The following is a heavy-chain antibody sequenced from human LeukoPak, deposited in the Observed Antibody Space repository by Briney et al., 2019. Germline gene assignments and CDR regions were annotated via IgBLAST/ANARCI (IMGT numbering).Heavy chain of an antibody. Sequence: SSETLSLTCNVSGYSISSGYYWGWIRQPPGKGLEWIGSICHSGSTYYNPSLKSRVTISVDTSKNQFSLKLSSVTAADTAVYYCARDRGARYYDFWSGYPDAFDIWGQGTMVTVSS. D-gene: IGHD3-3*01. J-gene: IGHJ3*02. CDR1: GYSISSGYY. CDR3: ARDRGARYYDFWSGYPDAFDI. CDR2: ICHSGST. V-gene: IGHV4-38-2*02.